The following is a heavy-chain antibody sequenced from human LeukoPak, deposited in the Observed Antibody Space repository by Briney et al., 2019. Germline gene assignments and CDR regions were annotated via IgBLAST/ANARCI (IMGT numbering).Heavy chain of an antibody. CDR2: ISGSDGGT. D-gene: IGHD5/OR15-5a*01. V-gene: IGHV3-23*01. CDR3: AKVMSTTVSYWYGMDA. CDR1: GFTFSNYP. Sequence: GGSLRLSCAASGFTFSNYPMIWVRRAPGKGLDSISSISGSDGGTYYTDSVKGRFTISRDNFKNILYLQMNSLRPEDTAVYYCAKVMSTTVSYWYGMDAWGQGTTVTVSS. J-gene: IGHJ6*02.